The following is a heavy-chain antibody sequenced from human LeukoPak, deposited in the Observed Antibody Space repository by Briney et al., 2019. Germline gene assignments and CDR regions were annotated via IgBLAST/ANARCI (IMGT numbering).Heavy chain of an antibody. CDR3: VRTLSNFDS. J-gene: IGHJ4*02. D-gene: IGHD1-7*01. V-gene: IGHV3-23*01. Sequence: GGSLRLSCAASGFTFSNSAMSWVRQAPAKGLEWVSSITGSGGSTFYRDSVQGRLTISRDNSNNTLYLQMNSLRAEDTAIYYCVRTLSNFDSWGQGTLVTVSS. CDR1: GFTFSNSA. CDR2: ITGSGGST.